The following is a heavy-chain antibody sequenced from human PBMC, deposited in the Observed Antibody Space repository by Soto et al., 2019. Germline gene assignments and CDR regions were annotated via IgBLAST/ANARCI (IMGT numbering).Heavy chain of an antibody. D-gene: IGHD3-10*01. Sequence: QVLLVESGGGVVQPGRSLRLSCEVSGFTFRSYGMHWVRQAPGKGLEWVAVISYDGSNQHYADSVKGRFTISRYNSKNTLFLQMNSLRTEDTAVYYCAKDPRVSTMAKYYFDFWGQGTLVTVSS. J-gene: IGHJ4*02. CDR3: AKDPRVSTMAKYYFDF. V-gene: IGHV3-30*18. CDR1: GFTFRSYG. CDR2: ISYDGSNQ.